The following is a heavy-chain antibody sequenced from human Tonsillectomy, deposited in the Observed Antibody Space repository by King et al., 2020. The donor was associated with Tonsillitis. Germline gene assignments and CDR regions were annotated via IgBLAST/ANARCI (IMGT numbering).Heavy chain of an antibody. CDR2: VDPNTGGT. CDR3: AKFSQPVRPVAPTDS. Sequence: VQLVQSGAEMKKPGASVKVSCKASGYIFTLYHIHWMRQAPGQGLEWMGVVDPNTGGTTYAQKFQERVTMTRETSTRTVYMEVNRLRCEDTDVYYCAKFSQPVRPVAPTDSWGQGTLVLVSS. CDR1: GYIFTLYH. J-gene: IGHJ5*01. V-gene: IGHV1-46*01. D-gene: IGHD2-2*01.